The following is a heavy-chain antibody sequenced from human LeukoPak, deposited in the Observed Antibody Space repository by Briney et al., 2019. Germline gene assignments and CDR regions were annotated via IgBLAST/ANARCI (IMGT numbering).Heavy chain of an antibody. D-gene: IGHD2-15*01. J-gene: IGHJ4*02. CDR3: ARLGACSGNTCYSGDY. CDR2: IYPGDSDT. V-gene: IGHV5-51*01. CDR1: GYTFIRYW. Sequence: RGESLKISCKGSGYTFIRYWIGWVRQMPGKGLEWMGIIYPGDSDTRYSPSFQGQVTISADKSISTAYLQWSSLKASDTAMYYCARLGACSGNTCYSGDYWGQGTLVTVSS.